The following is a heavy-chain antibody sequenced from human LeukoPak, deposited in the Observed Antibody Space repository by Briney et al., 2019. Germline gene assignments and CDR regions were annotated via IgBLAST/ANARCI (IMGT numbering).Heavy chain of an antibody. CDR2: IHYSASA. D-gene: IGHD5-24*01. CDR1: GYSINSGHY. CDR3: ARRAMATITFDY. V-gene: IGHV4-38-2*02. J-gene: IGHJ4*02. Sequence: SETLSLTCTVSGYSINSGHYWGWIRQPPGKRLEWIGSIHYSASAYYNPTLKSRVTISVDTSKNQFSLKLSSVTAADTAVYYCARRAMATITFDYWGQETLVPVSS.